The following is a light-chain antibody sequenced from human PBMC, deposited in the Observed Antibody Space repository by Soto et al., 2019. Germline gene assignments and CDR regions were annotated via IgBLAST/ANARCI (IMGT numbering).Light chain of an antibody. J-gene: IGLJ1*01. CDR1: SSDIGNYNY. V-gene: IGLV2-14*03. Sequence: QSVLTQPDSVSGSPEQSVAISCTAASSDIGNYNYVSWYQQRPGKVPKLIIHDVSDRPSGVSDRFSGSKSGNTASLTISGLQAEDEADYYCSSYTSTSTYVFGTGTKVTVL. CDR3: SSYTSTSTYV. CDR2: DVS.